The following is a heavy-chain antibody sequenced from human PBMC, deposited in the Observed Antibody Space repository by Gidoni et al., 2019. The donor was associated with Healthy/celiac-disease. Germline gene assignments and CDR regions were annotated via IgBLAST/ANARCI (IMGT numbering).Heavy chain of an antibody. CDR2: IKSKTDGGTT. CDR1: GFTFSNAW. CDR3: TTLLHCSGGSCYSD. D-gene: IGHD2-15*01. V-gene: IGHV3-15*01. J-gene: IGHJ4*02. Sequence: EVQLVEFGGCLVQPGGSLRLSCAPSGFTFSNAWMSWVRQAPGKGLEWVGRIKSKTDGGTTDYAAPVKGRFTISRDDSKNTLYLKMNSLKTEDTAVFYCTTLLHCSGGSCYSDWGQGTLVTVSS.